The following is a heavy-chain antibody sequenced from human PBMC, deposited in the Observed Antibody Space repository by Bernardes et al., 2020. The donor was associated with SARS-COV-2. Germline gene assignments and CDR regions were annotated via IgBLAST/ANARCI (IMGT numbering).Heavy chain of an antibody. CDR3: AKPKLQGVNINYYFEH. CDR2: ISGNDSSK. J-gene: IGHJ4*01. V-gene: IGHV3-23*01. D-gene: IGHD3-10*01. CDR1: GFTFSSYA. Sequence: GGSLRLSCAASGFTFSSYAMSWVRQAPGKGLEWVSAISGNDSSKYYADSVRGRFTISRDNSKDTLYLQMNSLRAEDTAVYSCAKPKLQGVNINYYFEHWGQGTLGTGSS.